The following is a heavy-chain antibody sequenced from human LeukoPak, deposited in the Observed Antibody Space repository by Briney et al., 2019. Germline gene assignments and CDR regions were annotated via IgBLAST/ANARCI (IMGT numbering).Heavy chain of an antibody. CDR2: ISSSSSYI. CDR1: GFTFSSYG. Sequence: PGGSLRLSCAASGFTFSSYGMHWVRQAPGKGLEWVSSISSSSSYIYYADSVKGRFTISRDNAKNSLYLQVNSLRAEDTAVYYCARGWELLGANFDYWGQGTLVTVSS. V-gene: IGHV3-21*01. D-gene: IGHD1-26*01. CDR3: ARGWELLGANFDY. J-gene: IGHJ4*02.